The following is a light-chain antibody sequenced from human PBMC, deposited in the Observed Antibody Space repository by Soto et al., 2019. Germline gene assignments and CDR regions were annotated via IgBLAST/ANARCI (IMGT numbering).Light chain of an antibody. Sequence: QSALTQPPSVSGPPGQRVTISCTGSSSNIGAGYDVHWYQQLPGTAPKLLIYGNSNRPSGVPDRFSGSKSGTSASLAITVLQADDEADYYCQSYDSSLSGYVFGTGTKVTVL. CDR1: SSNIGAGYD. CDR3: QSYDSSLSGYV. V-gene: IGLV1-40*01. CDR2: GNS. J-gene: IGLJ1*01.